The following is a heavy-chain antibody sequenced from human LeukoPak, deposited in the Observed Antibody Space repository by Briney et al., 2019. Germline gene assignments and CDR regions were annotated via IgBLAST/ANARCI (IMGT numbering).Heavy chain of an antibody. CDR2: INSDGSST. J-gene: IGHJ4*02. D-gene: IGHD3-10*01. V-gene: IGHV3-74*01. CDR3: ARESPFGELLDY. CDR1: GFTFSSYW. Sequence: GGSLRLSCAASGFTFSSYWMHWVRQAPGKGLVWVSRINSDGSSTSYADSVKGRFTISRDNAKNTLYLQMNSLRAEDTAVYYCARESPFGELLDYWGQGTLVTVSS.